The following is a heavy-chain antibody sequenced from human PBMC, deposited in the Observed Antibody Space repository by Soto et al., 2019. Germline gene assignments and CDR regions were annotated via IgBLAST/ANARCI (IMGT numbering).Heavy chain of an antibody. CDR2: IYWNDDN. D-gene: IGHD6-19*01. Sequence: QITLKESGPTLLKPTQTLTLTCTFSGFSLSSNAVGVNWIRQPPGKALEWLALIYWNDDNHYTPSLRSRLTITKDTSQSQVVLTMTNVDPVDTATYYCAHGSGWLSDYWGQGTLVTVSS. J-gene: IGHJ4*02. V-gene: IGHV2-5*01. CDR3: AHGSGWLSDY. CDR1: GFSLSSNAVG.